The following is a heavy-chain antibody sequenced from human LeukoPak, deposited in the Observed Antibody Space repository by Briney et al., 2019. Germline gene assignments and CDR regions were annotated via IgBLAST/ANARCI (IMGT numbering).Heavy chain of an antibody. V-gene: IGHV1-18*01. J-gene: IGHJ4*02. CDR2: ISAYDGNT. D-gene: IGHD3-10*01. CDR1: GYTFTSYG. CDR3: VRDGYGSGKGYFDY. Sequence: ASVKVSCKASGYTFTSYGISWVRQAPGQGLEWMGWISAYDGNTNSPQKVQGRVIMTTDTSTSTAYMELRSLISDDTAVYYCVRDGYGSGKGYFDYWGQGSLVTVSS.